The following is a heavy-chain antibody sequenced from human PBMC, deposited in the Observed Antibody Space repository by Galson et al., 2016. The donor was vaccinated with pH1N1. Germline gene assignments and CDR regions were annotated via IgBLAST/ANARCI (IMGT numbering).Heavy chain of an antibody. CDR3: ARDVGGEVDFAFDI. V-gene: IGHV3-11*04. CDR2: LSSSGSTI. J-gene: IGHJ3*02. Sequence: SLRLSCAASGFTFSDYYMSLIRRAPGKGLEWVSYLSSSGSTIYYADSVKGRFTISRDNAKNSLYLQMNSLRAEDTAVYFCARDVGGEVDFAFDIWGQGTMVAVSS. CDR1: GFTFSDYY. D-gene: IGHD3/OR15-3a*01.